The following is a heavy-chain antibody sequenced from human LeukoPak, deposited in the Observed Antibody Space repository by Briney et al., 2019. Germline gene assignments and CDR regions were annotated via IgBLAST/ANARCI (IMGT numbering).Heavy chain of an antibody. CDR3: ARQGAATGTDAFDI. V-gene: IGHV3-21*01. CDR1: GFIVSGDF. J-gene: IGHJ3*02. Sequence: GGSLRLSCAASGFIVSGDFMSWVRQAPGKGLEWVSAISSSSNYIYYADSVRGRFTISRDNAKNSLYLQMNSLRAEDTAVYSCARQGAATGTDAFDIWGQGTVVTVSS. D-gene: IGHD6-13*01. CDR2: ISSSSNYI.